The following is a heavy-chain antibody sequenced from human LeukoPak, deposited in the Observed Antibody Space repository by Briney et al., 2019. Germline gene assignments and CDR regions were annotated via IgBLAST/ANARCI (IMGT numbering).Heavy chain of an antibody. CDR2: IIPIFGTA. CDR3: ARGRGYSYAPYYYYMDV. CDR1: GNTFTDYY. J-gene: IGHJ6*03. D-gene: IGHD5-18*01. Sequence: GASVKVSCKASGNTFTDYYMHWVRQAPGQGLEWMGGIIPIFGTANYAQKFQGRVTITADKSTSTAYMELSSLRSEDTAVYYCARGRGYSYAPYYYYMDVWGKGTTVTVSS. V-gene: IGHV1-69*06.